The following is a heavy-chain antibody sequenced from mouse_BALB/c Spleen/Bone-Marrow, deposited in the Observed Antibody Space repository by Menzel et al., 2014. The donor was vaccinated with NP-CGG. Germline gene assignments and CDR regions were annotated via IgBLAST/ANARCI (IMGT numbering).Heavy chain of an antibody. CDR3: ARSPWFAY. Sequence: DVMLVESGGGLVQPGGSRKLSCAASGFTFSSFGMHWVRQAPEKGLEWVAYISSGSSTIYYADTVKGRFTISRDNPKSPLFLQMTSLRSEDTAMYYCARSPWFAYLGQGTLTTVSA. CDR1: GFTFSSFG. J-gene: IGHJ3*01. V-gene: IGHV5-17*02. CDR2: ISSGSSTI.